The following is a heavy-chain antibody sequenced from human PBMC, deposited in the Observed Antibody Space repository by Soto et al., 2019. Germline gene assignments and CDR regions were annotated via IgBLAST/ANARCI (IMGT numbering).Heavy chain of an antibody. Sequence: EVQLLESGGGLAQPGGSLRLSCAASGFTFSDSALSWVRQGTGKGLEWVSSVTVSGDTSYYADSVEGRFTISRDNSKNTLYLQMNSLRADDTAVYYCAKHGCSYPACYPYDYYVDVWGEGATVTVSS. CDR3: AKHGCSYPACYPYDYYVDV. J-gene: IGHJ6*03. CDR1: GFTFSDSA. CDR2: VTVSGDTS. D-gene: IGHD2-15*01. V-gene: IGHV3-23*01.